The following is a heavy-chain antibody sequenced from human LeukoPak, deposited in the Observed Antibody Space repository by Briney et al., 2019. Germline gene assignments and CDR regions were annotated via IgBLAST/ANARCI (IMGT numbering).Heavy chain of an antibody. D-gene: IGHD6-13*01. CDR3: ARDLTRGGSSWYSDY. J-gene: IGHJ4*02. CDR1: GGTFSSYA. Sequence: EASVKVSCKASGGTFSSYAISWVRQAPGQGLEWMGGIIPIFGTANYAQKFQGRGTITADESTSTAYMELSSLRSEDTAVYYCARDLTRGGSSWYSDYWGQGTLVTVSS. CDR2: IIPIFGTA. V-gene: IGHV1-69*13.